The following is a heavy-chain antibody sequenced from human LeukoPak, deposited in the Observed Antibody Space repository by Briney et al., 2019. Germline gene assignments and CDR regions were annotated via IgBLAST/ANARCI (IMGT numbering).Heavy chain of an antibody. CDR2: INHSGST. D-gene: IGHD5-18*01. J-gene: IGHJ6*03. CDR1: GGSISSSSYY. Sequence: SETLSLTCTVSGGSISSSSYYWGWIRQPPGKGLEWIGEINHSGSTNYNPSLKSRVTISVDTSKNQFSLKLSSVTAADTAVYYCARGHGGYSPSRAGYYYMDVWGKGTTVTVSS. V-gene: IGHV4-39*07. CDR3: ARGHGGYSPSRAGYYYMDV.